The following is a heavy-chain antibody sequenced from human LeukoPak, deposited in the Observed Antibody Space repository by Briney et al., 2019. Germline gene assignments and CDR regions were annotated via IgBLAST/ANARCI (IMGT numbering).Heavy chain of an antibody. CDR2: ISSSGSTM. J-gene: IGHJ4*02. D-gene: IGHD4-17*01. V-gene: IGHV3-48*03. CDR3: ARDAVRNYGDVRLDY. Sequence: GGSLRLSCAASGFTFSTYEINWVRQAPGKGLGWVSYISSSGSTMYYADSVKGRFTISRDNAKNSLYLQMYSLRAEDTAVYYCARDAVRNYGDVRLDYWGQGTLVTVSS. CDR1: GFTFSTYE.